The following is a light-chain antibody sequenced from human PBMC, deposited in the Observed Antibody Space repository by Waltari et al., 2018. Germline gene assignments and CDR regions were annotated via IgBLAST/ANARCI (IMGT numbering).Light chain of an antibody. CDR2: GAS. CDR1: QNIHDN. Sequence: EVLITHPPATLSVSPGERVTLSCKASQNIHDNLAWYQQKPGQAPRLLIYGASTRATDIPARFRGSGSGTEFTLTINSLQSEDLGIYYCQQYNKWPPLTFGGGTKVEIK. V-gene: IGKV3-15*01. J-gene: IGKJ4*01. CDR3: QQYNKWPPLT.